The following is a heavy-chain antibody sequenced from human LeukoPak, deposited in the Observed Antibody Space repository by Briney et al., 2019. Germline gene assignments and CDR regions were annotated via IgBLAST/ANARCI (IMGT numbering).Heavy chain of an antibody. Sequence: GGSLRLSCAASGFTFSSYSMHWVRQAPGKGLEWVAVVSYDGTKINYGASVKGRFTMSRDISKNTLSLQMNSLRPEDTAVYYCARDRIQIWSYVGTFDSWGQGTLVTVSS. V-gene: IGHV3-30-3*01. D-gene: IGHD5-18*01. CDR1: GFTFSSYS. CDR3: ARDRIQIWSYVGTFDS. J-gene: IGHJ4*02. CDR2: VSYDGTKI.